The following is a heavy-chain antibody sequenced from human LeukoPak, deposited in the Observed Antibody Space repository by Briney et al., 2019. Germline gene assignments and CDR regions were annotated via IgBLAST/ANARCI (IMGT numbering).Heavy chain of an antibody. J-gene: IGHJ6*03. D-gene: IGHD3-10*01. CDR1: GYTFTGYY. V-gene: IGHV1-2*02. CDR2: INLNSGGT. CDR3: ARGGPLWFGELSALYYYYYMDV. Sequence: ASVKVSCKASGYTFTGYYMHWVRQAPGQGLEWMGWINLNSGGTNYAQEFQGRVTMTRDTSISTAYMELSRLRSDDTAVYYCARGGPLWFGELSALYYYYYMDVWGKGTTVTVSS.